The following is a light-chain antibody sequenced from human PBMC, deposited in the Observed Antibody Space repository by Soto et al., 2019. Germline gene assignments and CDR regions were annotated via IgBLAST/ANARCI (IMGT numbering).Light chain of an antibody. V-gene: IGKV3-20*01. CDR3: QQYGSSPEP. J-gene: IGKJ1*01. CDR2: DVS. CDR1: QSVSSAY. Sequence: EIGLKQSPGTLSLSTGERATLSCRASQSVSSAYLAWYQQKPGQAPRLLIYDVSSRATGIPDRFSGSGSGTDFTLTVSRLEPEDFAVYYCQQYGSSPEPFGQGTKVAI.